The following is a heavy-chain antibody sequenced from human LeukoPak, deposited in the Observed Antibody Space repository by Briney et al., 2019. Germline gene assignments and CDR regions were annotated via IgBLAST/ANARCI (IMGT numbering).Heavy chain of an antibody. D-gene: IGHD5-18*01. J-gene: IGHJ5*02. CDR3: ARKRGYSSYNWFDP. Sequence: GGSLRLSCAASGFTFSSYWMSWVRQAPGKGLEWVANIKQDGSEKYYVDSVKGRFTISRDNAKNSLYLQMNSLRAEDTAVYYCARKRGYSSYNWFDPWGQGTLVTVSP. CDR1: GFTFSSYW. V-gene: IGHV3-7*01. CDR2: IKQDGSEK.